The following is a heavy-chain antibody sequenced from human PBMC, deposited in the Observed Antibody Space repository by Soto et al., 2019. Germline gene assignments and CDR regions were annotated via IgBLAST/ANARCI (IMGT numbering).Heavy chain of an antibody. CDR2: IWYDGSNK. D-gene: IGHD3-3*01. CDR1: GFTFSSYG. J-gene: IGHJ4*02. CDR3: ARAVFGVVIMEYYFDY. Sequence: GGSLRLSCAASGFTFSSYGMHWVRQAPGKGLEWVAVIWYDGSNKYYADSVKGRFTISRDNSKNTLYLQMNSLRAEDTAVYYCARAVFGVVIMEYYFDYWGQGTLVTVSS. V-gene: IGHV3-33*01.